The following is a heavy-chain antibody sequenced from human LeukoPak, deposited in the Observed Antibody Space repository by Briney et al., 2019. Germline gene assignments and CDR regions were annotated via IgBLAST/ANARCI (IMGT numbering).Heavy chain of an antibody. D-gene: IGHD6-13*01. V-gene: IGHV5-51*01. J-gene: IGHJ4*02. CDR2: IYPGDSDV. CDR3: ARHVTGSWPFTDY. CDR1: GYTSYTYW. Sequence: GESLKISCQISGYTSYTYWIAWVRQRPGKGLEWMGVIYPGDSDVKYSPSFGDLVTISADKFTDTAYLQWRSLRASDTAMYYCARHVTGSWPFTDYWGQGTLVTVSS.